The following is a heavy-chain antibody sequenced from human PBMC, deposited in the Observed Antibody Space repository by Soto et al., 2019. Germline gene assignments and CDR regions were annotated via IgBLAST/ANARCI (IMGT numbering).Heavy chain of an antibody. D-gene: IGHD3-16*02. CDR2: INGGDGST. CDR3: ACDFWGDYSLHN. J-gene: IGHJ4*02. CDR1: GFTFNNYA. V-gene: IGHV1-3*01. Sequence: ASVKVSCKASGFTFNNYAVHWERQAPGQGPEWMGWINGGDGSTRYSQRFQGRVSLTRDASATTAYLELSSLTSEDTAVFYCACDFWGDYSLHNWGQGTLVNVSS.